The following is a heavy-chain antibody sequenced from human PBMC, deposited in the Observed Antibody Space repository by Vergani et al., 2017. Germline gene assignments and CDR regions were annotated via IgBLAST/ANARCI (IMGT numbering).Heavy chain of an antibody. D-gene: IGHD3-3*01. J-gene: IGHJ6*03. CDR2: IYTSGST. CDR1: GGSISSGSYY. CDR3: ARVGGYYDFWSGYYRADYYYYMDV. V-gene: IGHV4-61*02. Sequence: QVQLQESGPGLVKPSQTLSLTCTVSGGSISSGSYYWSWIRQPAGKGLEWIGRIYTSGSTNYNPSLKSRVTMSVDTSKNQFSLKLSSVTAADTAVYYCARVGGYYDFWSGYYRADYYYYMDVWGKXP.